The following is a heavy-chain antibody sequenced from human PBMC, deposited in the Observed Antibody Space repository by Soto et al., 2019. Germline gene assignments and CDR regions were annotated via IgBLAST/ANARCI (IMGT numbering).Heavy chain of an antibody. Sequence: PGESLKISCKGSGYSFTSYWIGWVRQMPGKGLEWMGIIYPGDSDTRYSPSFQGQVTISADKSISTAYLQWSSLKASDTAMYYCARRESPYGGNPPWGYVLGVWGQGTTVTVSS. CDR2: IYPGDSDT. J-gene: IGHJ6*02. D-gene: IGHD2-15*01. CDR1: GYSFTSYW. CDR3: ARRESPYGGNPPWGYVLGV. V-gene: IGHV5-51*01.